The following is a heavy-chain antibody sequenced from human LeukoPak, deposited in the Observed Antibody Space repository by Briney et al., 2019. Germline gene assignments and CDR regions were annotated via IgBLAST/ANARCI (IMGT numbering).Heavy chain of an antibody. CDR2: IYYSGNT. J-gene: IGHJ4*02. Sequence: SETLSLTCTVSGVSISSSNSYWGWIRQPQGKGLEWIVSIYYSGNTYYNASLKSQFSISIDTTKNQFSLRLTSVTAADTAVYYCARQTGSGLFILPGGQGTLVTVSS. D-gene: IGHD3/OR15-3a*01. V-gene: IGHV4-39*01. CDR1: GVSISSSNSY. CDR3: ARQTGSGLFILP.